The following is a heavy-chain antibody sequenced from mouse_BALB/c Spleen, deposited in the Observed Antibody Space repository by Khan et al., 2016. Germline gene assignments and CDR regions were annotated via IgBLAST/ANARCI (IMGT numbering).Heavy chain of an antibody. V-gene: IGHV5-17*02. CDR1: GFTFSNFG. CDR2: ISSGSSTI. D-gene: IGHD1-1*01. Sequence: EVQLVESGGGLVQPGGSRKLSCAASGFTFSNFGMHWVRQAPEKGLEWVAYISSGSSTIYYADTVMGRFNISRDNPTNTLLLQMNSLRSEDTAVYYCVRSDYGSNMDYWGQGTSVTVSS. J-gene: IGHJ4*01. CDR3: VRSDYGSNMDY.